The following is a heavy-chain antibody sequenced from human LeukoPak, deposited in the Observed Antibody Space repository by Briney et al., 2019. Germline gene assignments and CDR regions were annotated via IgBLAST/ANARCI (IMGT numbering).Heavy chain of an antibody. V-gene: IGHV3-23*01. CDR3: AKDFGDYYFDY. CDR2: ISGSGGST. Sequence: GGSLRLSCAASGFTFSNYGMHWVRQAPGKGLEWVSAISGSGGSTYYADSVKGRFTISRDNSKNTLYLQMNSLRAEDTAVYYCAKDFGDYYFDYWGQGTLVTVSS. CDR1: GFTFSNYG. J-gene: IGHJ4*02. D-gene: IGHD4-17*01.